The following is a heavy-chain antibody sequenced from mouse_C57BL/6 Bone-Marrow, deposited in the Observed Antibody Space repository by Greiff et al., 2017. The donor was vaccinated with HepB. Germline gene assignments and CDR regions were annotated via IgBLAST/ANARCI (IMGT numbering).Heavy chain of an antibody. D-gene: IGHD2-4*01. V-gene: IGHV6-6*01. CDR1: GFTFSDAW. CDR2: IRNKANNHAT. CDR3: TREHDYDWFAY. J-gene: IGHJ3*01. Sequence: EVKVVESGGGLVQPGGSMKLSCAASGFTFSDAWMDWVRQSPEKGLEWVAEIRNKANNHATYYAESVKGRFTISRDESKSSVYLQMNSLRAEDTGIYYCTREHDYDWFAYWGQGTLVTVSA.